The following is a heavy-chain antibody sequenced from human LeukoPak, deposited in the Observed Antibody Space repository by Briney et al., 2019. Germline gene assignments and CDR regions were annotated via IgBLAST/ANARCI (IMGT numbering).Heavy chain of an antibody. CDR3: AKTDRFTITTMIDF. J-gene: IGHJ4*02. CDR2: IYPGDSDT. D-gene: IGHD4-11*01. V-gene: IGHV5-51*01. Sequence: GESLKISCKGSGYSFTNYWIGWVRQMPGKGLEWMGIIYPGDSDTRYSPSFQGQVTISVDKSISTAYLQWSSLKASDTATYYCAKTDRFTITTMIDFWGQGTVVTVSS. CDR1: GYSFTNYW.